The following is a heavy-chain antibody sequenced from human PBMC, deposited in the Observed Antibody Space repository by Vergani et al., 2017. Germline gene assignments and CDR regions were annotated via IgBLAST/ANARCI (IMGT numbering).Heavy chain of an antibody. CDR3: ARDVADIAANWFDP. CDR1: GYTFTSYA. D-gene: IGHD5-12*01. Sequence: QVQLVQSGSELKKPGASVKVSCKASGYTFTSYAMNWVRQAPGQGLDWMGWINTNTGTPTYAQGFTGRFFFSLDTSVSTAYLQLCSLKAEDTAVYYCARDVADIAANWFDPWGQGPLVTVSS. CDR2: INTNTGTP. V-gene: IGHV7-4-1*01. J-gene: IGHJ5*02.